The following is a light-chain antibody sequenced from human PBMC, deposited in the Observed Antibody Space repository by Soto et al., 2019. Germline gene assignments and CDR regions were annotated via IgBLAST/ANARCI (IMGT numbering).Light chain of an antibody. CDR1: QDISNY. CDR2: DAS. J-gene: IGKJ2*01. Sequence: DIQMTQSPSSLSASVGDRVTITCQASQDISNYLNWYQQKPGKAPKLLIYDASNLETGVPSRFSGSGSGTDFTFTISSLQPEDIATYYCQQYDNLPPGNTFGQGTKVDIK. V-gene: IGKV1-33*01. CDR3: QQYDNLPPGNT.